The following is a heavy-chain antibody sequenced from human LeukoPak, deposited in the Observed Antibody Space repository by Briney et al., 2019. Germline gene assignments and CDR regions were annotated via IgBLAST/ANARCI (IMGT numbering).Heavy chain of an antibody. V-gene: IGHV4-39*07. Sequence: PSETLSLTCTVSGGSISSSSYYWGWIRQPPGKGLEWIGSIYYSGSTYYNPSLKSRVTISVDTSKNQISLRLNSVTAADTAVYYCARDPMAGTFRAFDIWGQGTMVTVSS. CDR3: ARDPMAGTFRAFDI. J-gene: IGHJ3*02. D-gene: IGHD6-19*01. CDR2: IYYSGST. CDR1: GGSISSSSYY.